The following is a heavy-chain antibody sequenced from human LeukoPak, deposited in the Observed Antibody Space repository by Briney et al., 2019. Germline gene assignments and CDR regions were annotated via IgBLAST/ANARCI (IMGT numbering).Heavy chain of an antibody. CDR3: ATVSYYYYYYYMDV. D-gene: IGHD4-17*01. V-gene: IGHV4-59*01. Sequence: SETLSLTCTVSGGSISSYYWSWIRQPPGKGLEWIGYIYYSGSTNYNPSLKSRVTISVDTSKNQFSLKLSSVTAADTAVYYCATVSYYYYYYYMDVWGKGTTVTVSS. CDR1: GGSISSYY. J-gene: IGHJ6*03. CDR2: IYYSGST.